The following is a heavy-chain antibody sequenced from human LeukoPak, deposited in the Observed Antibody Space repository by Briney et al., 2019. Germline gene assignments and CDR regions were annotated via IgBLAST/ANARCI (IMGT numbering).Heavy chain of an antibody. Sequence: GRSLRLSCAASGFTFDDYAVNWVRQAPGKGLEWVSVIYSGGSTYYADSVKGRFTISRDNSKNTLYLQMNSLRAEDTAVYYCARERNLEIAVAGTIFNYWGQGTLVTVSS. D-gene: IGHD6-19*01. J-gene: IGHJ4*02. CDR2: IYSGGST. CDR1: GFTFDDYA. CDR3: ARERNLEIAVAGTIFNY. V-gene: IGHV3-53*01.